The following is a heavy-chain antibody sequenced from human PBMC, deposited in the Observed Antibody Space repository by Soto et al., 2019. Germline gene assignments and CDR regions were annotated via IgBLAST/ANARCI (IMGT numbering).Heavy chain of an antibody. CDR1: GFTFSSYG. D-gene: IGHD1-26*01. Sequence: GGSLRLSCAASGFTFSSYGMHWVRQAPGKGLEWVAVIWYDGSNKYYADSVKGRFTISRDNSKNTLYLQMNSLRAEDTAVYYCARELSRGSYYFDYWGQGTLVTVSS. CDR2: IWYDGSNK. J-gene: IGHJ4*02. V-gene: IGHV3-33*01. CDR3: ARELSRGSYYFDY.